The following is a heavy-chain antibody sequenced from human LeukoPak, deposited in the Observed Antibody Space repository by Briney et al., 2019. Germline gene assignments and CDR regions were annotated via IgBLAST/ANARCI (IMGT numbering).Heavy chain of an antibody. J-gene: IGHJ6*02. D-gene: IGHD2-2*02. CDR2: FDPKDGET. CDR1: GYTLTELS. V-gene: IGHV1-24*01. Sequence: ASVKVSCKVSGYTLTELSMHWVRQAPGKGLEWMGGFDPKDGETIYAQKFQGRVTMTEDTSTDTAYMELSSLRSEDTAVYYCATAPCTSCYKGSYYYYYGMDVWGQGTTVTVSS. CDR3: ATAPCTSCYKGSYYYYYGMDV.